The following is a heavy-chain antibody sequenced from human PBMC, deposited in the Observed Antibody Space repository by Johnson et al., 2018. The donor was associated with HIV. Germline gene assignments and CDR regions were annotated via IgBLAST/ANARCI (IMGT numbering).Heavy chain of an antibody. CDR3: ARDQGDIVVVVAAELWAFDI. D-gene: IGHD2-15*01. Sequence: QVQLVESGGGLVKPGGSLRLSCVASGFTFSDYHMSWIRQAPGKGLEWVSYISSSGNTIYNADSVKARFTISRDNAKNSLYLQMNSLRAEDTAVYYCARDQGDIVVVVAAELWAFDIWGQGTMVTVSS. J-gene: IGHJ3*02. CDR2: ISSSGNTI. CDR1: GFTFSDYH. V-gene: IGHV3-11*04.